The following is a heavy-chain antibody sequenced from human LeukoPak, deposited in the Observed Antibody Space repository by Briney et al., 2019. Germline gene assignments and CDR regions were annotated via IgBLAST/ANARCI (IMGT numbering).Heavy chain of an antibody. D-gene: IGHD3-10*01. Sequence: GGSLRLSCAASGFTVSSNYMSWVRQAPGKGLEWVSVIYSGGSTYYADSVKGRFTISRDNSKNTLYLQMNSLRAEDTAVYYCARDRYYGSGSYYNDYWGQGTLVTVSS. V-gene: IGHV3-66*01. J-gene: IGHJ4*02. CDR2: IYSGGST. CDR1: GFTVSSNY. CDR3: ARDRYYGSGSYYNDY.